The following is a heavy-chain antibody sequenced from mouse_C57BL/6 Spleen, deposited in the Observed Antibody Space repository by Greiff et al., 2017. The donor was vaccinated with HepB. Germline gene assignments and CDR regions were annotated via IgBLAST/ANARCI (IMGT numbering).Heavy chain of an antibody. CDR2: INPNNGGT. Sequence: VQLQQSGPELVKPGASVKISCKASGYTFTDYNMDWVKQSPGKGLEWIGDINPNNGGTNYNQKFKGKATLTVDKSSSTAYMELRSLTSEDTAVYYCAREDYDGYYFDYWGQGTTLTVSS. CDR3: AREDYDGYYFDY. V-gene: IGHV1-18*01. J-gene: IGHJ2*01. D-gene: IGHD2-4*01. CDR1: GYTFTDYN.